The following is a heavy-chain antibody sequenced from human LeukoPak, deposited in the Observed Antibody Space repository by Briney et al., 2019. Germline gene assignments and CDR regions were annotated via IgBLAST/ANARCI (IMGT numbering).Heavy chain of an antibody. CDR1: GGTFSSYT. Sequence: SVKVSCKASGGTFSSYTISWVRQAPGQGLEWMGRIIPILGIANYAQKFQGRVTITEDKSTSTAYMELSSLRSEDTAVYYCARALDTAMVFDYWGQGTLVTVSS. V-gene: IGHV1-69*02. D-gene: IGHD5-18*01. CDR2: IIPILGIA. J-gene: IGHJ4*02. CDR3: ARALDTAMVFDY.